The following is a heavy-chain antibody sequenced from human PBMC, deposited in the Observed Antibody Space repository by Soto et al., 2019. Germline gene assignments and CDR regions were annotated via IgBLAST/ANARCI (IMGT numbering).Heavy chain of an antibody. J-gene: IGHJ4*02. D-gene: IGHD1-26*01. CDR3: ANSAFAVGNTNYFFDY. Sequence: EVQLLESGGDLEQPGGSLRLSCAASGFTFSNYAMNWVRQAPGKGLERVSSISGGGCGTYYADAVKGRFTMSRDNSRNFLYLQMTSLRAEDPAESYCANSAFAVGNTNYFFDYRGQGSLVTASS. CDR1: GFTFSNYA. CDR2: ISGGGCGT. V-gene: IGHV3-23*01.